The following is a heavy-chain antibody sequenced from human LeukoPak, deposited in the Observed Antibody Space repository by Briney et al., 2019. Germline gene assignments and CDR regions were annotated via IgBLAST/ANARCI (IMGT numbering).Heavy chain of an antibody. D-gene: IGHD2-2*01. V-gene: IGHV3-21*01. CDR3: ARVGGHCTSTSCPPPDY. Sequence: GGSLRLSCAASGFTFSSYNMDWVRQAPGKGLEWVSFTDSSSRYIYQADSVKGRFTISRDNAKSSVFLQMNSLRAEDTAVYYCARVGGHCTSTSCPPPDYWGQGTLVTVSS. J-gene: IGHJ4*02. CDR1: GFTFSSYN. CDR2: TDSSSRYI.